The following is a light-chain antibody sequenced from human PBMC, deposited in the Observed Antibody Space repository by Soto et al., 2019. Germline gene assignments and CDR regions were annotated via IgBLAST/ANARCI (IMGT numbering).Light chain of an antibody. J-gene: IGKJ1*01. V-gene: IGKV3-20*01. CDR3: QQYGGSPPT. Sequence: EIVLTQSPGTLSLSPGVRATLSCRASQSVSSNYLAWYQRKPGQAPSLLIYGASSRATDIPNRFSGSGSGTDCTLTITRLEPEDFAVYFCQQYGGSPPTFGQGNKVEIK. CDR1: QSVSSNY. CDR2: GAS.